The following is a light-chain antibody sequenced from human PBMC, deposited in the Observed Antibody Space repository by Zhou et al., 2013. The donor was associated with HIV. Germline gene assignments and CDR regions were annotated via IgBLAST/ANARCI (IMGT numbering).Light chain of an antibody. CDR1: QSISSY. CDR3: QQYDNPYS. Sequence: DIQMTQSPSSLSASVGDRVTITCRASQSISSYLNWYQQKPGKAPKLLIYDASNLETGVPSRFSGSGSGTDFTFTISNLQPEDIATYYCQQYDNPYSFGQGT. J-gene: IGKJ2*01. CDR2: DAS. V-gene: IGKV1-33*01.